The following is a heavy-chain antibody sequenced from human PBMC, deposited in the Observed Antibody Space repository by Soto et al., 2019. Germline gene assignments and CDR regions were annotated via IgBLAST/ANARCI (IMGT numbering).Heavy chain of an antibody. CDR2: FYHSGST. V-gene: IGHV4-31*11. CDR1: GGSLRSATYY. J-gene: IGHJ3*02. D-gene: IGHD1-1*01. Sequence: QLQLQESGPGLVKPSQTLSLTCAVSGGSLRSATYYWSWIRQHPGKGLEWIGYFYHSGSTYYKPSLRSRVTISLDTSKNQFSLNLRYVSDADTAIYYCAREETGYDALDIWGQGTLVTVSS. CDR3: AREETGYDALDI.